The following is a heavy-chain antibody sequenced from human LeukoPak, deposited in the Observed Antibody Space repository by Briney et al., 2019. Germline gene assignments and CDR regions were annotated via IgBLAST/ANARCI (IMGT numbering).Heavy chain of an antibody. J-gene: IGHJ4*02. D-gene: IGHD4-17*01. V-gene: IGHV3-7*03. CDR2: IKQDGSEK. CDR1: GFTFSSYW. Sequence: GGSLRLSCAASGFTFSSYWMSWVRQAPGKGLEWVANIKQDGSEKSYVDSVKGRFTISRDNTKNLLYLQMNSLRAEDTAVYYCARGQTTMTNWGQGTLVTVSS. CDR3: ARGQTTMTN.